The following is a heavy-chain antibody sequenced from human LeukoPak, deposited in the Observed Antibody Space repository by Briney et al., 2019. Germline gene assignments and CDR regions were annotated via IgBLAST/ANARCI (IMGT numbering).Heavy chain of an antibody. CDR2: IIPIFGTA. CDR3: AGGGDSYYFDY. D-gene: IGHD2-21*02. CDR1: GGTFSSYA. J-gene: IGHJ4*02. Sequence: SVKLSCKASGGTFSSYAISWVRQAPGQGLEWMGGIIPIFGTANYAQKFQGRVTITTDESTSTAYMELSSLRSEDTAVYYCAGGGDSYYFDYWGQGTLVTVSS. V-gene: IGHV1-69*05.